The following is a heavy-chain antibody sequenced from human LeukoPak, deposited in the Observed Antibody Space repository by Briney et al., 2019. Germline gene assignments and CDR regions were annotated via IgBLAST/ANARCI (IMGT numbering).Heavy chain of an antibody. CDR1: GYNFTIHG. Sequence: ASVTVSYTASGYNFTIHGISWVRQAPGRGLEWMGWISPYNGNTKYAQKLQDRVTMTTDTSTSTAYMDLRSLRSDDTAVYYCARGLRGIRDYWGQGTLVTVSA. V-gene: IGHV1-18*01. D-gene: IGHD2/OR15-2a*01. CDR3: ARGLRGIRDY. J-gene: IGHJ4*02. CDR2: ISPYNGNT.